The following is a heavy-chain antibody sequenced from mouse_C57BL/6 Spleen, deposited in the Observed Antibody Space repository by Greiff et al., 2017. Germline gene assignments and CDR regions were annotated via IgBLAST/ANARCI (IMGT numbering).Heavy chain of an antibody. J-gene: IGHJ2*01. V-gene: IGHV1-64*01. CDR2: IHPNSGST. Sequence: QVQLKESGAELVKPGASVKLSCKASGYTFTSYWMHWVKQRPGQGLEWIGMIHPNSGSTNYNEKFKSKATLTVDKSSSTAYMQLSSLTSEDSAVYYCANSNYVFDYWGQGTTLTVSS. D-gene: IGHD2-5*01. CDR1: GYTFTSYW. CDR3: ANSNYVFDY.